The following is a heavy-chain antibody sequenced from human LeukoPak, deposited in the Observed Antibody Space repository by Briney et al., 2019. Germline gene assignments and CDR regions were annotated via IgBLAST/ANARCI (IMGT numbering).Heavy chain of an antibody. Sequence: GGSLRLSCAASGFTFSSFEMNWVRQAPGKGLECVSYISSSGSTIYYADSVKGRFTISRDNAKNSLYLQMSSLRVEDTAVYYCARSAAAGTFPDYWGQGTLVTVSS. J-gene: IGHJ4*02. V-gene: IGHV3-48*03. CDR3: ARSAAAGTFPDY. CDR1: GFTFSSFE. D-gene: IGHD6-13*01. CDR2: ISSSGSTI.